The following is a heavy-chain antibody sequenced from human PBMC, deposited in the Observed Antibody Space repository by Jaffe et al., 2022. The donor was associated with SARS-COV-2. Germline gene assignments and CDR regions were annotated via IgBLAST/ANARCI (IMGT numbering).Heavy chain of an antibody. CDR2: IYYSGST. V-gene: IGHV4-30-4*01. CDR3: ATGTGCGGDCNWYFDL. D-gene: IGHD2-21*02. CDR1: GGSISSGDYY. Sequence: QVQLQESGPGLVKPSQTLSLTCTVSGGSISSGDYYWSWIRQPPGKGLEWIGYIYYSGSTYYNPSLKSRVTISVDTSKNQFSLKLSSVTAADTAVYYCATGTGCGGDCNWYFDLWGRGTLVTVSS. J-gene: IGHJ2*01.